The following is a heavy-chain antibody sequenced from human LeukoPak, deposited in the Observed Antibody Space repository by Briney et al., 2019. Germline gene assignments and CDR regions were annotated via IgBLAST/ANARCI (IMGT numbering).Heavy chain of an antibody. V-gene: IGHV3-48*02. J-gene: IGHJ4*02. D-gene: IGHD3-10*01. CDR2: ITASGTAM. Sequence: PGGSLRLSCAASGFTFSSYSMNWVRQAPGKGLEWVSHITASGTAMFYADSVKGRFTISRDNAKNSLYLQMNSLRDEDTAVYYCAKGMVRGVPGDYWGQGTLVTVSS. CDR3: AKGMVRGVPGDY. CDR1: GFTFSSYS.